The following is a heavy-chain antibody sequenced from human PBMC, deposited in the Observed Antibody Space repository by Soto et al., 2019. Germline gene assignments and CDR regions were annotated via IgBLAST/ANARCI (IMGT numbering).Heavy chain of an antibody. J-gene: IGHJ3*02. V-gene: IGHV3-21*01. CDR3: ARDMAVAGIAPWACDI. D-gene: IGHD6-19*01. CDR2: ISSSSSYI. Sequence: GGSLRLSCAASGFTFSSYSMNWVRQAPGKGLEWVSSISSSSSYIYYADSVKGRFTISRDNAKNSLYLQMNSLRAEDTAVYYCARDMAVAGIAPWACDIWGQGTMVTVSS. CDR1: GFTFSSYS.